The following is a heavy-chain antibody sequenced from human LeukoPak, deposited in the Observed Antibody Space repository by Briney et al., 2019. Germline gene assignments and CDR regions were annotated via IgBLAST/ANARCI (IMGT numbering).Heavy chain of an antibody. CDR3: ARTIILIPTAIDWFDP. CDR2: VYYSGST. J-gene: IGHJ5*02. Sequence: PSETLSLTCTVSGGSISSYYWSWIRQPPGKGLEWIGSVYYSGSTYYNPSLKSRVTISVDTSKNQFSLKLTSVTAADTAVYYCARTIILIPTAIDWFDPWGQGTLVTVSS. V-gene: IGHV4-39*07. CDR1: GGSISSYY. D-gene: IGHD2-2*01.